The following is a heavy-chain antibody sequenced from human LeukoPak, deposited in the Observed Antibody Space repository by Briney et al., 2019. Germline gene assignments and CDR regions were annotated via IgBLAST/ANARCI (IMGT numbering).Heavy chain of an antibody. CDR2: IYYSGST. Sequence: PSQTLSLTCTVSGGSISSGDYYWSWIRQPPGKGLEWIGYIYYSGSTYYNPSLKSRVTISVDTSKNQFSLKLSSVTAADTAVYYCARRLSPEVLGAFDIWGQGTMVTVSS. J-gene: IGHJ3*02. CDR1: GGSISSGDYY. CDR3: ARRLSPEVLGAFDI. V-gene: IGHV4-30-4*01. D-gene: IGHD3-3*02.